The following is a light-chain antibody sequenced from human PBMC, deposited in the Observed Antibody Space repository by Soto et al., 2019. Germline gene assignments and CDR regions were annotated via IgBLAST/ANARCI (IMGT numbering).Light chain of an antibody. CDR3: QQRRNWPKT. V-gene: IGKV3-11*01. CDR2: DAS. Sequence: MTQYPATLSLSPGERASLSCRASQSVSNYLGWYQQKPGQAPRLLIYDASKRAIGIPARISGRGSGTDFTLTISSLEPEDFAVYYCQQRRNWPKTFGQGTKVDI. J-gene: IGKJ1*01. CDR1: QSVSNY.